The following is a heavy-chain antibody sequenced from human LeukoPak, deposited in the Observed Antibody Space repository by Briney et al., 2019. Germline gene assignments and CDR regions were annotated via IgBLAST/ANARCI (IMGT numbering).Heavy chain of an antibody. V-gene: IGHV4-39*01. CDR1: GGSISSSDHY. Sequence: PSETLSLTCTVSGGSISSSDHYWAWIRQPPGKGLEWIGSRYYSGDNYYSPSLKSRVTISVDTSRNEFALKLNSVTGADTAVYFCARHRLEGDTFDIWGQGTKVTVSS. CDR2: RYYSGDN. J-gene: IGHJ3*02. CDR3: ARHRLEGDTFDI. D-gene: IGHD3-3*01.